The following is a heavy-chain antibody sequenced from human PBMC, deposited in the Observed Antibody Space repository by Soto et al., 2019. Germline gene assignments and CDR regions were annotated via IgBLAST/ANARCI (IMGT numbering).Heavy chain of an antibody. CDR2: ISSSGTYI. D-gene: IGHD5-12*01. J-gene: IGHJ6*02. Sequence: PGGSLRLSCAASGYTFSTYSMKWVRQAPGKGLEWVSSISSSGTYIHYADSVKGRFTIPRDNAKNTLYLQMNSLRAADTAVYYCASEHSGYDHGEYYYHGVDVWGQGTTVTVSS. V-gene: IGHV3-21*01. CDR1: GYTFSTYS. CDR3: ASEHSGYDHGEYYYHGVDV.